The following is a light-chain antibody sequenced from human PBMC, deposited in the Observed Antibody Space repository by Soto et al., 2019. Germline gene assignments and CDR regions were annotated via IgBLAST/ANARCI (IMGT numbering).Light chain of an antibody. V-gene: IGKV1-39*01. CDR2: AAS. CDR1: ESIARH. CDR3: QQSYSTLSIT. J-gene: IGKJ5*01. Sequence: DIQMTQSPSSLSASVGDRVTITCRASESIARHLNWYQQKPGKAPKLLIYAASSLQNGVPSRFHGGGSGTDFTLTISNLQPEDFANYYCQQSYSTLSITFGQGTRLEIK.